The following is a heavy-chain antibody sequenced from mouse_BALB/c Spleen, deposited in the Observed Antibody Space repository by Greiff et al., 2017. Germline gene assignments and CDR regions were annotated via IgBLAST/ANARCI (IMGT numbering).Heavy chain of an antibody. CDR2: ISNGGGST. CDR1: GFTFSSYT. CDR3: ARGGIRRYGWYFDV. D-gene: IGHD2-12*01. J-gene: IGHJ1*01. Sequence: EVQVVESGGGLVQPGGSLTLSCAASGFTFSSYTMSWVRQTPEKRLEWVAYISNGGGSTYYPDTVKGRFTISRDNAKNTLYLEMSSLRSEDTAMYYCARGGIRRYGWYFDVWGAGTTVTVSS. V-gene: IGHV5-12-2*01.